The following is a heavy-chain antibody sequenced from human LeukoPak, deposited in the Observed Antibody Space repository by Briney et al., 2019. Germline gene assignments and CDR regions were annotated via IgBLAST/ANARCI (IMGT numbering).Heavy chain of an antibody. CDR1: GGSISSHY. CDR2: IYYSGST. D-gene: IGHD6-13*01. CDR3: ARGLGIAAAVPRGAFDI. V-gene: IGHV4-59*11. Sequence: SETLSLTCTVSGGSISSHYWSWIRQPPGKGLEWIGYIYYSGSTNYNPSLKSRVTISVDTSKNQFSLKLSSVTAADTAVYYCARGLGIAAAVPRGAFDIWGQGTMVTVSS. J-gene: IGHJ3*02.